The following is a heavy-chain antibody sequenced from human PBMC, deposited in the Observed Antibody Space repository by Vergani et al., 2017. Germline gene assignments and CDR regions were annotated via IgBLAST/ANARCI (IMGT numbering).Heavy chain of an antibody. Sequence: QVQLQESGPGLVTPSETLSLTCTVSGYSISNGYYWGWIRQPPGKGLEWIGSIYHSGSTYYNTSLKSRVTIAVDTSKNQFSLKMSSLTAPDTAVYYWAREFSVGDYGILAAWGYWGQGTLVTVSS. CDR1: GYSISNGYY. CDR2: IYHSGST. V-gene: IGHV4-38-2*02. CDR3: AREFSVGDYGILAAWGY. D-gene: IGHD3-9*01. J-gene: IGHJ4*02.